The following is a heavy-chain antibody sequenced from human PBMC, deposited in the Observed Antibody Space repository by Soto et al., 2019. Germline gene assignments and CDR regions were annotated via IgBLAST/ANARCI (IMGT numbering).Heavy chain of an antibody. J-gene: IGHJ4*02. CDR2: ISYDGSNK. Sequence: QVQLVESGGGVVQPGRSLRLSCAASGFTFSSYGMHWVRQAPGKGLEWVAVISYDGSNKYYADSVKGRFTISRDNSKNTLYLQMNSLRAEETAVYYCAKEFKRGVAGTTVVDYWGQGTLVTVSS. CDR3: AKEFKRGVAGTTVVDY. CDR1: GFTFSSYG. D-gene: IGHD1-20*01. V-gene: IGHV3-30*18.